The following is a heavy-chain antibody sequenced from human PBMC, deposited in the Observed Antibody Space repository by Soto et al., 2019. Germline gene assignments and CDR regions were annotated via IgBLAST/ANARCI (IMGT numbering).Heavy chain of an antibody. CDR3: AREPYCSGGSCYSFNREYYYYMDV. J-gene: IGHJ6*03. Sequence: GASVKVSCKASGGTFSSYTISWVRQAPGQGLEWMGRIIPILGIANYAQKFQGRVTITADKSTSTAYMELSSLRSEDTAVYYCAREPYCSGGSCYSFNREYYYYMDVWGKGTTVTVSS. CDR1: GGTFSSYT. V-gene: IGHV1-69*04. CDR2: IIPILGIA. D-gene: IGHD2-15*01.